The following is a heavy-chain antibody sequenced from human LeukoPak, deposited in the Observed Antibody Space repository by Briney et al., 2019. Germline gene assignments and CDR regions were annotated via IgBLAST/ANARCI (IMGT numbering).Heavy chain of an antibody. J-gene: IGHJ4*02. CDR3: ARGWVKYDF. Sequence: GGSLRLSCEASGFTFSSFAMHWVRQAPGEGLEWVAVIWSDGSNKYYADSVKGRFTISRDNAKSSLYLQMNSLRAEDTAVYYCARGWVKYDFWGQGTLVTVSS. CDR1: GFTFSSFA. V-gene: IGHV3-33*01. D-gene: IGHD2-21*01. CDR2: IWSDGSNK.